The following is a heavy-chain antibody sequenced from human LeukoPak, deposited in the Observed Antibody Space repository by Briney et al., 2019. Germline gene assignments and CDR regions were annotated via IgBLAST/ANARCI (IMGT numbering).Heavy chain of an antibody. CDR3: VRDFRSADY. CDR2: ICPDGTVT. V-gene: IGHV3-74*01. J-gene: IGHJ4*02. Sequence: GGSLRLSCAASGFSFSTYCMHWVRQAPGKGPMWVSRICPDGTVTNYADSVKARFSISRDNARNTVYLQMNSLRAEDTAVYYCVRDFRSADYWGQGTLVTVSS. CDR1: GFSFSTYC.